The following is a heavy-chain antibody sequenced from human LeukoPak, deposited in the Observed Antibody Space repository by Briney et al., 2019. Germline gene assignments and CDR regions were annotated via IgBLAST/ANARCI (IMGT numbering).Heavy chain of an antibody. Sequence: ASVKVSCKASGYTFTSYGISWVRQAPGQGLEWMGWISAYNGNTNYAQKLQGRVTMTTDTSTSTAYMELRSLRSDDTAVHYCARDWTLGYCSGGSCYSPGYYWGQGTLVTVSS. CDR1: GYTFTSYG. D-gene: IGHD2-15*01. J-gene: IGHJ4*02. CDR2: ISAYNGNT. CDR3: ARDWTLGYCSGGSCYSPGYY. V-gene: IGHV1-18*01.